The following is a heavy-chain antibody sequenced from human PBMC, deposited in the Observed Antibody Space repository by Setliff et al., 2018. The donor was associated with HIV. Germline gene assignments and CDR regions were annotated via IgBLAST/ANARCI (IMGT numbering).Heavy chain of an antibody. D-gene: IGHD2-15*01. J-gene: IGHJ6*03. CDR2: ISYDGNNK. CDR3: VILGYCSGGSCFGGSTFYYYMDV. Sequence: PGGSLRLSCAASGFTFSSYSMHWVRQAPGKGLEWVAIISYDGNNKYYADSVNGRFTISRDNSKGILYLQLNSLGAEDTALYYCVILGYCSGGSCFGGSTFYYYMDVWGKGTTVTVSS. V-gene: IGHV3-30*07. CDR1: GFTFSSYS.